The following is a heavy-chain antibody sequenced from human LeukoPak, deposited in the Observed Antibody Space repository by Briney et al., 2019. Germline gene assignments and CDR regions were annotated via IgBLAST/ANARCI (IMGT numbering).Heavy chain of an antibody. CDR1: GGSISSSSHY. D-gene: IGHD3-9*01. J-gene: IGHJ3*02. Sequence: SETLSLTCTVSGGSISSSSHYWGWIRQPPGKGLEWIGSIYYSGSTYYNPPLKIRVTISVDTSKNQFSLKLSSVTAADTAVYYCASPYYDILSGYYNWAFDIWGQGTMVTVSS. CDR2: IYYSGST. V-gene: IGHV4-39*01. CDR3: ASPYYDILSGYYNWAFDI.